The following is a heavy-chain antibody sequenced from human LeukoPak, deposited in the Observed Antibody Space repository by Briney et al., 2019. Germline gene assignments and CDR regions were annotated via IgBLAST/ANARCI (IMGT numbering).Heavy chain of an antibody. V-gene: IGHV4-30-4*01. CDR2: IYYSGST. Sequence: SETLSLTCTVSGGSISSGDYYWSWIRQPPGKGQEWIGYIYYSGSTYYNPSLKSRVTISVDTSKNQFSLELSSVTAADTAVYYCARAGYDILTGYPDAFDIRGQGTMVTVSS. D-gene: IGHD3-9*01. J-gene: IGHJ3*02. CDR1: GGSISSGDYY. CDR3: ARAGYDILTGYPDAFDI.